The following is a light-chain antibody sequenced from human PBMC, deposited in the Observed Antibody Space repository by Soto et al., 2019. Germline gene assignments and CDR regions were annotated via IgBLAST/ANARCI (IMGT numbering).Light chain of an antibody. J-gene: IGKJ2*01. CDR2: DAS. Sequence: EIEMTQSPSTLSVSVGDRVTITCRASQSISSWLAWYQQKPGKAPKFLIYDASGLESGVPSRFSGSGSGTEFTLTISSLQPDDFATYYCQQYDSYSAYTFGQGTKLEIK. V-gene: IGKV1-5*01. CDR1: QSISSW. CDR3: QQYDSYSAYT.